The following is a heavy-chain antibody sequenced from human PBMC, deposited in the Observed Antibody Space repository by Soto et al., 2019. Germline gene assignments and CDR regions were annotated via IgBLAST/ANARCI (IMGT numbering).Heavy chain of an antibody. CDR2: IYPGDSGT. Sequence: PGESLKISCKGSGYSFTSYWIGWVRQMPGKGLEWMGIIYPGDSGTRYSPSFQGQVTISADKSISTAYLQWSSLKASDTAMYYCARGGYSYGFSDYYYGMGVWGQGTTVTVS. J-gene: IGHJ6*02. CDR1: GYSFTSYW. V-gene: IGHV5-51*01. D-gene: IGHD5-18*01. CDR3: ARGGYSYGFSDYYYGMGV.